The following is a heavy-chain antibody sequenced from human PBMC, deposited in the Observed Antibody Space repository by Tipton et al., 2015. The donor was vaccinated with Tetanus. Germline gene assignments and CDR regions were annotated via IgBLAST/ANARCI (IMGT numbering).Heavy chain of an antibody. Sequence: SLTCTVSGGSITAGGYYWSWIRQHPGEGLEWIGYISNSGSTYYNPSLKSRVTISVDTSQKQISLKVNSVTAADTAVYYCARDRGVRGGYYYYHGMDVWGQGTTVTVSS. J-gene: IGHJ6*02. CDR3: ARDRGVRGGYYYYHGMDV. D-gene: IGHD3-10*01. V-gene: IGHV4-31*03. CDR1: GGSITAGGYY. CDR2: ISNSGST.